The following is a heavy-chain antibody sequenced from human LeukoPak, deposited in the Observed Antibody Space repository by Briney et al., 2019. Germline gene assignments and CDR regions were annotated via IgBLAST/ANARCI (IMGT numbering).Heavy chain of an antibody. CDR1: GGSISSGGYS. J-gene: IGHJ4*02. CDR3: ARFAEEMDLTTVTRYYFDY. Sequence: PSETLSLTCAVSGGSISSGGYSWSWIRQPPGKGLEWIGYIYYSGSTYYNPSLKSRVTISVDTSKNQFSLKLSSVTAADTAVYYCARFAEEMDLTTVTRYYFDYWGQGTLVTVSS. V-gene: IGHV4-30-4*07. CDR2: IYYSGST. D-gene: IGHD4-17*01.